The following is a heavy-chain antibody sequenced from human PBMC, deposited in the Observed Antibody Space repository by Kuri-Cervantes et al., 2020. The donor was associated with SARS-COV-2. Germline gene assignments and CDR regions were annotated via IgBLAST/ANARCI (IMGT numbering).Heavy chain of an antibody. J-gene: IGHJ6*02. Sequence: GSLRLSCAVSGGSISSSNWWSWVRQPPGKGLEWIGEIYHSGSTNYNPSLKSRVTISVDKSKNQFSLKLSSVTAADTAVYYCARTNYYYYGMDVWGQGTTVTVSS. CDR2: IYHSGST. CDR3: ARTNYYYYGMDV. V-gene: IGHV4-4*02. CDR1: GGSISSSNW.